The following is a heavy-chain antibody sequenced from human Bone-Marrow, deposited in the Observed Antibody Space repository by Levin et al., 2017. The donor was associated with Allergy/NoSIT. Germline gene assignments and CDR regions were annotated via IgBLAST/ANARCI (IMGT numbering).Heavy chain of an antibody. CDR3: ARDRAPESTSCFDY. J-gene: IGHJ4*02. Sequence: GESLKISCAVSGFTFSRYWMWWVRQAPGKGLGWVANIRRDGSQKYYVDSVKGRFTISRDNAKNSVYLQMDSLRADDTAVYYCARDRAPESTSCFDYWGQGILVTVSS. CDR2: IRRDGSQK. CDR1: GFTFSRYW. D-gene: IGHD1-1*01. V-gene: IGHV3-7*01.